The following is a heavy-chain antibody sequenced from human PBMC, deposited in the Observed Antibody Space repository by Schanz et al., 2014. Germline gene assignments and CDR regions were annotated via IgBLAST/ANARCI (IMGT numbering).Heavy chain of an antibody. CDR1: GGTFSSFA. J-gene: IGHJ5*01. CDR3: AREARCFDS. CDR2: INSNSGDP. V-gene: IGHV7-4-1*02. Sequence: QVQLVQSGAEVKKPGSSVKVSCKASGGTFSSFAIFWVRQAPGQGLEWMGWINSNSGDPTYAQGFTGRFVFSLDTSVSTAYLQISSLKAEDTAIYYCAREARCFDSWGQGTLVTVSS. D-gene: IGHD6-6*01.